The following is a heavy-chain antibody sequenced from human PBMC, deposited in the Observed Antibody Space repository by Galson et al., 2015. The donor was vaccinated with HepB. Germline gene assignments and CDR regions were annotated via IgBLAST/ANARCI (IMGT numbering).Heavy chain of an antibody. CDR2: ISGSGGST. CDR1: GFTFSSYA. V-gene: IGHV3-23*01. J-gene: IGHJ2*01. D-gene: IGHD2-21*02. Sequence: SLRLSCAASGFTFSSYAMSWVRQAPGKGLEWVSAISGSGGSTYYADSVKGRFTIPRDNSKNTLYLQMNSLRAEDTAVYYCAKDHMGAVTHWYFDLWGRGTLVTVSS. CDR3: AKDHMGAVTHWYFDL.